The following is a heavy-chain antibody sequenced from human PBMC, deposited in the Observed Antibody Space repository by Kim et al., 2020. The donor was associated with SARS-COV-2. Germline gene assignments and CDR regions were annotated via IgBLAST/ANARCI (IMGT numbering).Heavy chain of an antibody. D-gene: IGHD6-6*01. CDR2: IIPIFGTA. Sequence: SVKVSCKASGGTFSTYAISWVRQAPGQGLEWMGGIIPIFGTANYAQKFQGRVTITADESTSTAYMELSSLRSEDTAVYYCAREVSSSSFFVYYGMDVWGQGTTVTVSS. CDR3: AREVSSSSFFVYYGMDV. CDR1: GGTFSTYA. J-gene: IGHJ6*02. V-gene: IGHV1-69*13.